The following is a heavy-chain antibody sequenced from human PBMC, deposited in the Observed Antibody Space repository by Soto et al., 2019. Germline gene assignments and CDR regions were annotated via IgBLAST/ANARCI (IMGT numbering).Heavy chain of an antibody. CDR2: ISGSGGST. Sequence: GGSLRLSCAASGFTFSSYAMSWVRQAPGKGLEWVSAISGSGGSTYYADYVKGRFTISRDNSKNTLYLQMNSLRAEDTAVYYCAKGRNPNNPEGMDVWGQGTTVTVSS. V-gene: IGHV3-23*01. CDR3: AKGRNPNNPEGMDV. CDR1: GFTFSSYA. J-gene: IGHJ6*02.